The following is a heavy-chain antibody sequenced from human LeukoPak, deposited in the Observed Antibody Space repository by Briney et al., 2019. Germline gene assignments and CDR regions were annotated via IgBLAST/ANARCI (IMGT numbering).Heavy chain of an antibody. V-gene: IGHV3-7*01. Sequence: GGSLRLSCAASGFTFSSYWMSWVRQAPGKGLEWVANIKQDGSEKYYVDSVKGRFTISRDNAKNSLYLQMNSLRAEDTAVYYCAKSGGDESDAFDIWGQGTMVTVSS. J-gene: IGHJ3*02. D-gene: IGHD3-10*01. CDR3: AKSGGDESDAFDI. CDR1: GFTFSSYW. CDR2: IKQDGSEK.